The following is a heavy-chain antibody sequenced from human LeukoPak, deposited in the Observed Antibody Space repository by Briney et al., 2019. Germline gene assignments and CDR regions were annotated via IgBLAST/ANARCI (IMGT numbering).Heavy chain of an antibody. CDR3: ARGLVTMIVVDYGMDV. CDR1: GGSISSYY. J-gene: IGHJ6*02. Sequence: KASETLSLTCTVSGGSISSYYWGWIRQPAGKGLEWIGRIYTSGSTNYNPSLKRRVTMSVDTSKNQFSLKLSSVTAADTAVYYCARGLVTMIVVDYGMDVWGQGTTVTVSS. CDR2: IYTSGST. V-gene: IGHV4-4*07. D-gene: IGHD3-22*01.